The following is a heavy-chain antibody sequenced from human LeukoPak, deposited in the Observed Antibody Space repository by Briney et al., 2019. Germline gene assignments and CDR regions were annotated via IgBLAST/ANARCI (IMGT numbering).Heavy chain of an antibody. D-gene: IGHD5-18*01. CDR1: GGTFSSYA. V-gene: IGHV1-69*13. CDR2: IIPIFGTA. CDR3: ARGTAMAISNWFDP. J-gene: IGHJ5*02. Sequence: SVKVSCKASGGTFSSYAISRVRQAPGQGLEWMGGIIPIFGTANYAQKFQGRVTITADESTSTAYMELSSLRSEDTAVYYCARGTAMAISNWFDPWGQGTLVTVSS.